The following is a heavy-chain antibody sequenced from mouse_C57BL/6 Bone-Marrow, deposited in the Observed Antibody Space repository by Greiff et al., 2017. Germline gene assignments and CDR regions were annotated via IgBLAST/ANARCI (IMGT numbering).Heavy chain of an antibody. CDR1: GFTFSDYG. CDR2: ISNLAYSI. CDR3: ARRDYGSGFAY. D-gene: IGHD1-1*01. J-gene: IGHJ3*01. Sequence: EVMLVESGGGLVQPGGSLKLSCAASGFTFSDYGMAWVRQAPRKGPEWVAFISNLAYSIYYADTVTGRFTISRENAKNTLYLEMSSLRSEDTAMYYCARRDYGSGFAYWGQGTLVTVSA. V-gene: IGHV5-15*04.